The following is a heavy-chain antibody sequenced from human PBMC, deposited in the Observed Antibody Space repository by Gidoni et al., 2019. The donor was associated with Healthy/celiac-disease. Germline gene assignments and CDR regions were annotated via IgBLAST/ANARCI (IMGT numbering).Heavy chain of an antibody. CDR3: AGQPYYYGSGSYYPEGY. Sequence: QVQLVESGGGVVQPGRSLRLSCAPSGFTFRSYAMHWVRPAPGKGLEWVAVISYDGSNKYYADSVKGRFTISRDNSKNTLYLQMNSLRAEDTAVYYGAGQPYYYGSGSYYPEGYWGQGTLVTVSS. V-gene: IGHV3-30*01. CDR1: GFTFRSYA. CDR2: ISYDGSNK. J-gene: IGHJ4*02. D-gene: IGHD3-10*01.